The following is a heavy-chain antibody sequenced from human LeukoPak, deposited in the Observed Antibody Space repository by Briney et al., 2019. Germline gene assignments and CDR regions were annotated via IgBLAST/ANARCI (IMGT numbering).Heavy chain of an antibody. J-gene: IGHJ4*02. D-gene: IGHD1-26*01. CDR1: GYTFTSYD. CDR2: INPSGGST. Sequence: ASVKVSCKASGYTFTSYDINWVRQATGQGLEWMGIINPSGGSTNYAQKLQGRVTMTTDTSTSTAYMELRSLRSDDTAVYYCAGDSWRWELSTRNYFDYWGQGTLVTVSS. CDR3: AGDSWRWELSTRNYFDY. V-gene: IGHV1-46*01.